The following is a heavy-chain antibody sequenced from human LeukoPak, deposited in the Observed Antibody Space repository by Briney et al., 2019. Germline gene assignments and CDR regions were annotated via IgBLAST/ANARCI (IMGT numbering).Heavy chain of an antibody. J-gene: IGHJ6*02. D-gene: IGHD3-10*01. CDR1: GFTFSSYE. CDR3: ARDTPGSYYYYGMDV. V-gene: IGHV3-33*08. Sequence: GGSLRLSCAASGFTFSSYEMNWVRQVPGKGLEWVAVIWYDGSNKYYADSVRGRFTISRDNSKNTLYLQMNSLRAEDTAVYYCARDTPGSYYYYGMDVWGQGTTVTVSS. CDR2: IWYDGSNK.